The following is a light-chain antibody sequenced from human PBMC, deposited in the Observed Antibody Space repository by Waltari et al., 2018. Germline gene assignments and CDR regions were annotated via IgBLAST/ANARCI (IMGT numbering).Light chain of an antibody. J-gene: IGLJ3*02. Sequence: QSALTQPASVSGCPGQSVTISCTGASSDIGRYDIVSWYQQHPGNAPKLIICDVSKRPSGVSDRFSGSKSGDTASLTISGRQFEDEADYYCCSYAGNYIWVFGGGTRLTVL. CDR3: CSYAGNYIWV. V-gene: IGLV2-23*02. CDR1: SSDIGRYDI. CDR2: DVS.